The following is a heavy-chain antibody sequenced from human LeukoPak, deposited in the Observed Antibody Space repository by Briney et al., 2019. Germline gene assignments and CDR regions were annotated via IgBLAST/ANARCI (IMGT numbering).Heavy chain of an antibody. CDR3: ARVADYYDSSGYYTY. Sequence: ASVKVSCKASGYTFTGYYMHWVRQAPGQGLEWMGWINPNSGGTNYAQKFQGRVTMTRDTSISTAYMEPSRLRSGDTAVYYCARVADYYDSSGYYTYWGQGTLVTVSS. CDR2: INPNSGGT. CDR1: GYTFTGYY. D-gene: IGHD3-22*01. J-gene: IGHJ4*02. V-gene: IGHV1-2*02.